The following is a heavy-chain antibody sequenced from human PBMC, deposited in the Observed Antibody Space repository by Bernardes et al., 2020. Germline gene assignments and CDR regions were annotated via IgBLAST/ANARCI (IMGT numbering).Heavy chain of an antibody. Sequence: ASVKVSCKASGYTFTSYDINWVRQATGQGLEWMGWMNPNSGNTGYAQKFQGRVTMTRNTSISTAYMELSSLRSEDTAVYYCARATVVDATPWFDPWGQGTLVTVSS. CDR2: MNPNSGNT. CDR1: GYTFTSYD. J-gene: IGHJ5*02. CDR3: ARATVVDATPWFDP. V-gene: IGHV1-8*01. D-gene: IGHD2-2*01.